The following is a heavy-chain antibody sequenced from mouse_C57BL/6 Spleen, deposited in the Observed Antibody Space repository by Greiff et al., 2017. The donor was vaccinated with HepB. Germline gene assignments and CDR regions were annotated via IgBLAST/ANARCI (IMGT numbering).Heavy chain of an antibody. D-gene: IGHD3-3*01. CDR2: ISNGGGST. Sequence: EVKVVESGGGLVQPGGSLKLSCAASGFTFSDYYMYWVRQTPEKRLEWVAYISNGGGSTYYPDTVKGRFTISRDNAKNTLYLQMSRLKSEDTAMYYCARRSDLGLYCDYWGQGTTLTVSS. CDR3: ARRSDLGLYCDY. CDR1: GFTFSDYY. J-gene: IGHJ2*01. V-gene: IGHV5-12*01.